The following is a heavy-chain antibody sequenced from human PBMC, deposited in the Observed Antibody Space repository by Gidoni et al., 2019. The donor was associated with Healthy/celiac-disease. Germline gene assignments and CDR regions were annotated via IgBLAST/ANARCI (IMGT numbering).Heavy chain of an antibody. V-gene: IGHV4-4*02. D-gene: IGHD2-2*01. Sequence: QVQLQESGPGLVKPSGTLSLTCAVSGGSIRSSNWWRWVRPPPGKGLEWIGEIYQCGSTNYNPSLKSRVTISVDKSKNQFSLKLSSVTAADTAVYYCARTGCSSTSCYDGGNWFDPWGQGTLVTVSS. J-gene: IGHJ5*02. CDR3: ARTGCSSTSCYDGGNWFDP. CDR2: IYQCGST. CDR1: GGSIRSSNW.